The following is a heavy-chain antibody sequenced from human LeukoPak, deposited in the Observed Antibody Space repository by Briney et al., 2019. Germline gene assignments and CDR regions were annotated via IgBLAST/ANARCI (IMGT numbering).Heavy chain of an antibody. D-gene: IGHD3-10*01. CDR2: IIPIFGTA. V-gene: IGHV1-69*01. CDR1: GGTFSSYA. Sequence: SVKVSCKASGGTFSSYAISWVRQAPGQGLEWMGGIIPIFGTANYPQKFQGRVTITADESTSTAYMELSSLRSEDTAVYYCARAHYGSGSYSYYGMDVWGKGTTVTVSS. CDR3: ARAHYGSGSYSYYGMDV. J-gene: IGHJ6*04.